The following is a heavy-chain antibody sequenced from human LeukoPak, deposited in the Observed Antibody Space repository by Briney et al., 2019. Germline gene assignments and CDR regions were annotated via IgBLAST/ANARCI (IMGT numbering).Heavy chain of an antibody. V-gene: IGHV1-18*01. J-gene: IGHJ4*02. D-gene: IGHD6-13*01. CDR3: ARGRSAADDFDY. CDR1: GCIFTSYG. Sequence: ASVKVSCKASGCIFTSYGISWVRQAPGQGLEWMGWISTYNGNTKYAQKVQGRVTLTTDTSTSTAYMELRSLRGDDTAIYYCARGRSAADDFDYWGQGTLVTVSS. CDR2: ISTYNGNT.